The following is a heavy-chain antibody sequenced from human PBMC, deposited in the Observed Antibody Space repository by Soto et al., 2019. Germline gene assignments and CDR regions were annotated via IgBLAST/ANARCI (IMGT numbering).Heavy chain of an antibody. CDR1: GFTFSSYW. CDR3: ARVFLHYCSSTSCPGVGMDV. D-gene: IGHD2-2*01. V-gene: IGHV3-7*03. J-gene: IGHJ6*02. Sequence: PGGSLRLSCAASGFTFSSYWMSWVRQAPGKGLEWVANIKQDGSEKYYVDSVKGRFTISRDNAKNSLYLQMNSLRAEDTAAYYCARVFLHYCSSTSCPGVGMDVWGQGTTVTVSS. CDR2: IKQDGSEK.